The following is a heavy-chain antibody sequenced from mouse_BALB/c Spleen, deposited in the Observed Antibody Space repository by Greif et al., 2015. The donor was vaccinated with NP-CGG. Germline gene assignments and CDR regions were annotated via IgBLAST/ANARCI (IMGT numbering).Heavy chain of an antibody. J-gene: IGHJ2*01. CDR3: ARVGNYYFDY. CDR2: IYPGDGDT. Sequence: QVTLKVCGAELVRPGSSVKISCKASGYAFSSYWMNWVKQRPGQGLEWLGQIYPGDGDTNYNGKFNGKATLTADKSSSTAYMQLSSLTSEDSAVYFCARVGNYYFDYWGQGTTLTVSS. CDR1: GYAFSSYW. V-gene: IGHV1-80*01. D-gene: IGHD2-1*01.